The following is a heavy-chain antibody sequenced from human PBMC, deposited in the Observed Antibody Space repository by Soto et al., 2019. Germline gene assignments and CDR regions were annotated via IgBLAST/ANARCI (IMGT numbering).Heavy chain of an antibody. CDR1: RFSLSTGEMC. CDR2: VDWDDSK. Sequence: SGPTLVNPTQTLTLTCTFSRFSLSTGEMCVSWISQPPGKALEWLARVDWDDSKYYNTALKTRLTISRDTSKNQVVLTMTNMDPVDTATYYCARIRRAGSSGWYRSYYYGMDVWGQGTTVTVSS. J-gene: IGHJ6*02. D-gene: IGHD6-19*01. CDR3: ARIRRAGSSGWYRSYYYGMDV. V-gene: IGHV2-70*11.